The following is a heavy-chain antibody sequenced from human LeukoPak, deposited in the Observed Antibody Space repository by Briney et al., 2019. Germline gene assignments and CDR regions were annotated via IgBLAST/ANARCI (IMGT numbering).Heavy chain of an antibody. V-gene: IGHV3-30*02. D-gene: IGHD2-2*01. Sequence: GGSLRLSCAASGFTFSNYGTHWARLAPGKGLEWVAYIRFDGSNKYYADSVRGRFTISRDNSKNTVYLQMNSLRPEDTAVYYCAKGVALVPAVADYWGQGTLVTVSS. CDR1: GFTFSNYG. CDR2: IRFDGSNK. CDR3: AKGVALVPAVADY. J-gene: IGHJ4*02.